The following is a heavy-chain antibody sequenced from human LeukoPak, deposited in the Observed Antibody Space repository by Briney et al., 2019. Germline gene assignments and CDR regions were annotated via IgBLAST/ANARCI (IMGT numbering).Heavy chain of an antibody. CDR2: IKQDGSEK. CDR1: GFTFSSYW. CDR3: ARDYYYDSSGYYRGY. V-gene: IGHV3-7*01. Sequence: GGSLRLSCAASGFTFSSYWMSWVRQAPGKGLEWVANIKQDGSEKYYVDSVKGRFTISRDNAKNSLYLQMNSLRAEDTAVYYCARDYYYDSSGYYRGYWGQGTLVTVSS. D-gene: IGHD3-22*01. J-gene: IGHJ4*02.